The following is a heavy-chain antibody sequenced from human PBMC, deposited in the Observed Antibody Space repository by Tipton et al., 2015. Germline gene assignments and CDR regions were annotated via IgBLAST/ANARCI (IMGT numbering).Heavy chain of an antibody. CDR2: IRYSGGT. Sequence: TLSLTCTVSGTSLSGFYWTWIRQPPGKGLEWIGYIRYSGGTNYKPSLRGRVSISLDMSKNQFSLKLRSVTAADTAMYFCARENAYYYGVDVWGQGTTVTVSS. CDR1: GTSLSGFY. CDR3: ARENAYYYGVDV. D-gene: IGHD1-1*01. J-gene: IGHJ6*02. V-gene: IGHV4-59*01.